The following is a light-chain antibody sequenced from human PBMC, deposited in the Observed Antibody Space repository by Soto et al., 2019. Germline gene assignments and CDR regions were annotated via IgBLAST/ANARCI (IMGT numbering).Light chain of an antibody. V-gene: IGKV3-20*01. CDR2: VAS. Sequence: EIVLTQSPGTLSLSPGERATLSCRASQSVSSSHLAWYQQKPGQAPRIVIYVASTRATGIPDRFSGTGSGTDFTLTISRLEPEDFAVYYCQQYGNSPYTFGQGTKLEIK. CDR3: QQYGNSPYT. J-gene: IGKJ2*01. CDR1: QSVSSSH.